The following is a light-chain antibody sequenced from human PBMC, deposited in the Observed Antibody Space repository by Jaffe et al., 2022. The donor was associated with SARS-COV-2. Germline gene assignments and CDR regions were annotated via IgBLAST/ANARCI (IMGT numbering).Light chain of an antibody. V-gene: IGLV2-8*01. CDR3: SSYAGNDNLI. Sequence: QSALTQPPSASGSPGQSVTISCTGTSSDVGGYNYVSWYQQHPGKAPKLMIYEVNKRPSGVPDRFSGSKSGNTASLTVSGLQAEDEADYHCSSYAGNDNLIFGGGTKVTVL. J-gene: IGLJ2*01. CDR2: EVN. CDR1: SSDVGGYNY.